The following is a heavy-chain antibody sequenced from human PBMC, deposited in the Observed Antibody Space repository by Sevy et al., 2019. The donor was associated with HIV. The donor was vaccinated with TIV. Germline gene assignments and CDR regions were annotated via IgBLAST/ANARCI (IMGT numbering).Heavy chain of an antibody. V-gene: IGHV4-4*02. CDR2: VYYTGST. Sequence: SETLSLTCAVSGGSISRSNWWSWVRQPPGKGLEWIGEVYYTGSTNYRPSLKSRVTISIDRSKNQVSLRLSSVTAADTAVYFCASVPTTMFYFDSWGQGALVTVSS. CDR1: GGSISRSNW. J-gene: IGHJ4*02. CDR3: ASVPTTMFYFDS. D-gene: IGHD1-26*01.